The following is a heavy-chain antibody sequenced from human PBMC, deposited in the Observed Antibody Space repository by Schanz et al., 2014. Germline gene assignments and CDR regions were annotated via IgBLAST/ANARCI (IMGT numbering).Heavy chain of an antibody. Sequence: VQLVDSGGGLVQPGGSLRLSCAASGFTFNSYAFHWVRQAPGKGLEWVGRIENNANGATTDYAAPVKGRFTVSRDDSRNTLYLQMNTLRTDDTALYYCTTFNNRDALYIWGQGTMVSVSS. D-gene: IGHD1-20*01. CDR1: GFTFNSYA. J-gene: IGHJ3*02. CDR2: IENNANGATT. V-gene: IGHV3-15*04. CDR3: TTFNNRDALYI.